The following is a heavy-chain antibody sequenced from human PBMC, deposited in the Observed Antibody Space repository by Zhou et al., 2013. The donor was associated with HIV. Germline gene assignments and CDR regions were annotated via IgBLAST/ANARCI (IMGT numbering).Heavy chain of an antibody. CDR2: INPNGGST. V-gene: IGHV1-46*01. D-gene: IGHD1-1*01. Sequence: QVQLVQSGAEVKKPGASVKVSCKASGYTFTTYSLHWVRQAPGQGLEWMGMINPNGGSTNYAQKFQGRVTMTRDTSTSKVYMDLGRLRSEDTAVYYCARDQSPGLSYYFDSWGQGTLGHRLL. J-gene: IGHJ4*02. CDR3: ARDQSPGLSYYFDS. CDR1: GYTFTTYS.